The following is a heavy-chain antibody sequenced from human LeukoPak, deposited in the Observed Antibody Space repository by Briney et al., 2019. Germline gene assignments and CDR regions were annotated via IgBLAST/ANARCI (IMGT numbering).Heavy chain of an antibody. V-gene: IGHV1-8*03. Sequence: ASVKVSCRASGYTFTRYDINWMRQATGQEPEWMGYITPNNGKEGYAQKFQGRVTITRDTSINTVYMELSSLRSEDAAVYYCAKHYETTFDYWGQGTLVTVSS. J-gene: IGHJ4*02. D-gene: IGHD3-3*01. CDR1: GYTFTRYD. CDR2: ITPNNGKE. CDR3: AKHYETTFDY.